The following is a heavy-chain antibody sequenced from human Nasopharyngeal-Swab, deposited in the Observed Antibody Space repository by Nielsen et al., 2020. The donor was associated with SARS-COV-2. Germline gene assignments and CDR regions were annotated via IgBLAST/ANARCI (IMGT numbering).Heavy chain of an antibody. CDR3: AGLGGSSWYANWFDP. CDR2: IYSGGST. V-gene: IGHV3-53*01. J-gene: IGHJ5*02. D-gene: IGHD6-13*01. Sequence: WIRQPPGKGLEWVSVIYSGGSTYYADSVKGRFTISRDNSKNTLYLQMNSLRAEDTAVYYCAGLGGSSWYANWFDPWGQGTLVTVSS.